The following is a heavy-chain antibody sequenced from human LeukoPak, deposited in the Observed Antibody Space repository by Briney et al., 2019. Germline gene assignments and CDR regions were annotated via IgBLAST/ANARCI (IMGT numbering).Heavy chain of an antibody. Sequence: SVTLSLTCTVSGGSISSYYWSWIRQPPGKGLEWIGYIYYSGSTNYNPSLKSRVTISVDTSKNQFSLKLSSVTAADTAVYYCARAYIAASYYFDYWGQGTLVTVSS. J-gene: IGHJ4*02. CDR3: ARAYIAASYYFDY. D-gene: IGHD6-13*01. CDR1: GGSISSYY. CDR2: IYYSGST. V-gene: IGHV4-59*01.